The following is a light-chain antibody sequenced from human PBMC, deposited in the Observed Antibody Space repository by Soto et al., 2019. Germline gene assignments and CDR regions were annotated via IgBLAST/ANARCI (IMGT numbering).Light chain of an antibody. J-gene: IGKJ1*01. CDR1: QSISNY. V-gene: IGKV1-39*01. CDR2: GAS. CDR3: QQSFSIPLT. Sequence: DIQMTQSPSSLSASVGDRVTITCRASQSISNYLNWYQQRPGKAPNLLIYGASTLQSGVPSRFSGGGSGTDSTLTISGLQPEDFAIYYCQQSFSIPLTFGHGTKVDIK.